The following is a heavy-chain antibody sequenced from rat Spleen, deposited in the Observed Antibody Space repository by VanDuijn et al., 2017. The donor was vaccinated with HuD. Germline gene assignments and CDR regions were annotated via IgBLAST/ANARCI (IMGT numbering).Heavy chain of an antibody. D-gene: IGHD4-3*01. V-gene: IGHV2-1*01. CDR1: GFSLTSYH. CDR3: TRGGVWDY. CDR2: IWSGGNT. Sequence: QVQLKESGPGLVQPSQTLSLTCTVSGFSLTSYHVHWVRQSPGKGLEWMAVIWSGGNTDYNSALKSRLSISRDTSKSQVFLKMNSLQTEDTAIYFCTRGGVWDYWGQGVMVTVSS. J-gene: IGHJ2*01.